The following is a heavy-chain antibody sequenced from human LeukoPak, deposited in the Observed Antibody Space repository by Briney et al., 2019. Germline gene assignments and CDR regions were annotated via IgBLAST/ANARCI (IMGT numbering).Heavy chain of an antibody. CDR3: AKVWGSATPVGCCYFDY. CDR2: ISSSGGST. V-gene: IGHV3-23*01. J-gene: IGHJ4*02. CDR1: GFTFSSYA. Sequence: GGSLRLSCAASGFTFSSYAMSWVRQAPGKGLEWVSAISSSGGSTYYADSVKGRFTISRDNSKNTLYLQMNSLRAEDTAVYYCAKVWGSATPVGCCYFDYWGQGTLVTVSS. D-gene: IGHD3-16*01.